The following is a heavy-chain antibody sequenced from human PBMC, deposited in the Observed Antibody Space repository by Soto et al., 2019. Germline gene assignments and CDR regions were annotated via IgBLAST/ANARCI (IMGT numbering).Heavy chain of an antibody. CDR3: AKEDSMYDFWSGYYHNWFDP. CDR2: ISGSGGST. CDR1: GFTFSSYA. D-gene: IGHD3-3*01. V-gene: IGHV3-23*01. J-gene: IGHJ5*02. Sequence: GGSLRLSCAASGFTFSSYAMSWVRQAPGKGLEWVSAISGSGGSTYYTDSVKGRFTISRDNSKNTLYLQMNSLRAEDTAVYYCAKEDSMYDFWSGYYHNWFDPWGQGTLVTVSS.